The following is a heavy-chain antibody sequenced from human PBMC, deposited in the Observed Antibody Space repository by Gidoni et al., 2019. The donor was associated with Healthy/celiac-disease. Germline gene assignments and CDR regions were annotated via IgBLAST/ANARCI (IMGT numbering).Heavy chain of an antibody. Sequence: QVQLVPSGAEVTKPGTAVKVTCKDSGYTFTRYALHWVRRALGQGLEWMGWIKPNSGGTNYAQKFQGRVTMTRDTSISTAYMERSRLRSDDTAVYYCASDLRYYYDSSGYSDAFDIWGQGTMVTVSS. D-gene: IGHD3-22*01. J-gene: IGHJ3*02. CDR1: GYTFTRYA. CDR3: ASDLRYYYDSSGYSDAFDI. V-gene: IGHV1-2*02. CDR2: IKPNSGGT.